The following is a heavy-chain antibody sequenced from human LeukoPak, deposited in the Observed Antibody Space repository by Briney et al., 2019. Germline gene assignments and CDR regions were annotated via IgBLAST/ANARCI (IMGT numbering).Heavy chain of an antibody. V-gene: IGHV3-21*01. J-gene: IGHJ4*02. CDR2: ISSSSSYI. CDR1: GLTLSSYS. CDR3: ARVEDSSGYYGPYFDY. Sequence: GGSLRLSCAASGLTLSSYSMNWVRQAPGKGLEWVSSISSSSSYIYYADSVKGRFTISRDNAKNSLYLQMNSLRAEDTAVYFCARVEDSSGYYGPYFDYWGQGTLVTVSS. D-gene: IGHD3-22*01.